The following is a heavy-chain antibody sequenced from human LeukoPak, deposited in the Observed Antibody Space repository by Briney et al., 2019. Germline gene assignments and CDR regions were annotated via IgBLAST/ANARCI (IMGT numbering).Heavy chain of an antibody. Sequence: PSETLSLTCTVSGGSISSYYWSWIRQPPGKGLEWIGDIYYSGSTNYNPSLKSRVTISVDTSKNQFSLKLSSVTAADTAVYYCARFVVVTAMFDYWGQGTLATVSS. V-gene: IGHV4-59*08. J-gene: IGHJ4*02. CDR1: GGSISSYY. CDR3: ARFVVVTAMFDY. D-gene: IGHD2-21*02. CDR2: IYYSGST.